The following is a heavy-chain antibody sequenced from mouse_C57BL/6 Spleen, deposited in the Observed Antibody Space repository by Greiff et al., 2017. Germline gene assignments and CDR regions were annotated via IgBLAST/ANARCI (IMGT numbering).Heavy chain of an antibody. CDR1: GYTFTSYW. D-gene: IGHD4-1*01. Sequence: VQLQQSGAELAKPGASVKLSCKASGYTFTSYWMHWVKQRPGQGLEWIGYINPSSGYTKYNQKFKDKATFTADKSSSTAYIQRSSLTYEDSAVYYCARYEDWDGGYFDYWGQGTTLTVSS. V-gene: IGHV1-7*01. J-gene: IGHJ2*01. CDR3: ARYEDWDGGYFDY. CDR2: INPSSGYT.